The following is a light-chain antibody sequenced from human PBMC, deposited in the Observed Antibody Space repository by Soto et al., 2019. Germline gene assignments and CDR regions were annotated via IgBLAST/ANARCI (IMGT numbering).Light chain of an antibody. CDR2: EAT. V-gene: IGLV2-23*02. Sequence: QSALTQPASVSGSPGQSITIYCTGTSSDIGRYNLVSWYQQHPGKPPKLMIYEATKRPSGVSNRFSGSKSGNTASLTISGLQAEDEADYYCSLYASTNTFMFGGGTKVTVL. CDR1: SSDIGRYNL. J-gene: IGLJ3*02. CDR3: SLYASTNTFM.